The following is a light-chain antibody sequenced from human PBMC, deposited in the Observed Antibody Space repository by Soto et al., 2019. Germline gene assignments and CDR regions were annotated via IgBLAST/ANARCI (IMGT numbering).Light chain of an antibody. V-gene: IGKV1-5*01. CDR2: DAS. CDR1: QSISSW. J-gene: IGKJ1*01. Sequence: DIQMTQSPSTLSASVGDRVTITCRAIQSISSWLAWYQQKTGKAPKLLIYDASSLESGVPSRFSGSGSGTEFTLTISSLQPDDFATYYCQQYNSYSPTFGQGTKVEIK. CDR3: QQYNSYSPT.